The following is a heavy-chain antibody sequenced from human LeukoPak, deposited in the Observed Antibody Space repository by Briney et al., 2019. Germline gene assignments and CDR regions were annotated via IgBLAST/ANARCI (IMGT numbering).Heavy chain of an antibody. CDR3: TKPDLLWFGEDV. J-gene: IGHJ6*02. CDR1: GFSFSKAW. Sequence: GGSLRLSCAASGFSFSKAWMSRVRQAPGKGLEWVGRIKSNTDGGTIDYATPVKGRFTISRDDLKNTLSLEMNSLKTEDTAVYYCTKPDLLWFGEDVWGQGTTVTVSS. V-gene: IGHV3-15*01. D-gene: IGHD3-10*01. CDR2: IKSNTDGGTI.